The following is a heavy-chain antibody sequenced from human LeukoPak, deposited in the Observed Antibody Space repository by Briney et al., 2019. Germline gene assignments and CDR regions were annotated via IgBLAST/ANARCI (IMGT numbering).Heavy chain of an antibody. CDR3: ARGLLAAGTFDS. CDR2: IYNDGSP. CDR1: GFTVSSIY. Sequence: PGGSLRLSCTASGFTVSSIYMSWVRQAPGKGLEWVSVIYNDGSPYYADSVRDRFTISRDNSKNTVDLQLNCLRAEDTAVYFCARGLLAAGTFDSWGQGTLVTVSS. J-gene: IGHJ4*02. D-gene: IGHD6-13*01. V-gene: IGHV3-66*01.